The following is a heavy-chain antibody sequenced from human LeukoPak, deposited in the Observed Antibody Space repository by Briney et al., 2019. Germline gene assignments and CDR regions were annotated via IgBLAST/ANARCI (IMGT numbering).Heavy chain of an antibody. Sequence: PGGSLRLSCAASGFTFSSYGMHWVRQAPGKGLEWVAVISYDGSNKYYADSVKGRFTISRDNSKNTLYLQMNSLRAEDTAVYYCAKEHFDYGDYGGNFDYWGQGTLVTVSS. V-gene: IGHV3-30*18. CDR2: ISYDGSNK. J-gene: IGHJ4*02. CDR3: AKEHFDYGDYGGNFDY. CDR1: GFTFSSYG. D-gene: IGHD4-17*01.